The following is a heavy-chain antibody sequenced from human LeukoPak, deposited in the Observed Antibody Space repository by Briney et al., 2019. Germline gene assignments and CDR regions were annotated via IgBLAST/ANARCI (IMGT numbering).Heavy chain of an antibody. D-gene: IGHD6-19*01. V-gene: IGHV4-39*01. J-gene: IGHJ4*02. CDR3: VRGYSSGWYRDY. CDR2: IYYSGST. Sequence: SETLSLTCTVSGGSISSSSYYWGWIRQPPGKGLEWIGSIYYSGSTYYNPSLKSRVTISVDTSKNQFSLKLSSVTAADTAVYYCVRGYSSGWYRDYWGQGTLVTVSS. CDR1: GGSISSSSYY.